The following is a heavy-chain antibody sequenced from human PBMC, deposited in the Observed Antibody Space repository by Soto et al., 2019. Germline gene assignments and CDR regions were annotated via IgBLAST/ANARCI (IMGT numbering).Heavy chain of an antibody. Sequence: QVQLQQWGAGLLKPSETLSLTCAVYGGSFSGYYWSWIRQPPGKGLEWIGEINHSGSTNYNPSLKSRVTISVDTSKNQFSLKLSSVTAADTAVYYCARARRGDRGVDYYYYYGMDFW. D-gene: IGHD3-16*01. CDR3: ARARRGDRGVDYYYYYGMDF. CDR2: INHSGST. V-gene: IGHV4-34*01. CDR1: GGSFSGYY. J-gene: IGHJ6*01.